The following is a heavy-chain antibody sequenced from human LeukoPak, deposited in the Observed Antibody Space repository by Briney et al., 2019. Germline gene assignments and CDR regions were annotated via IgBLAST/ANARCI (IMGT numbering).Heavy chain of an antibody. V-gene: IGHV4-38-2*01. D-gene: IGHD1-26*01. J-gene: IGHJ4*01. CDR2: VSRSGTT. CDR1: GYSISNNYF. Sequence: PSETLSLTCVVSGYSISNNYFWGWIRQSPGRGLEWIGTVSRSGTTYYNPSLKSRVIISIDTSKNQFSLKLISMTAAATAVYYGTRLGPSWEGGGSNYWGRGTLVTVSS. CDR3: TRLGPSWEGGGSNY.